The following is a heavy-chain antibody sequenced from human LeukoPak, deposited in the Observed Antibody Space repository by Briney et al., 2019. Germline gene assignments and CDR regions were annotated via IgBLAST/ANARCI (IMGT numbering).Heavy chain of an antibody. J-gene: IGHJ4*02. Sequence: SETLSLTCTVSGGSISSYYWSWIRQPPGKGLEWIGYTYYSGSTNYNPSLKSRVTISVDTSKNQFSLKLSSVTAADTAVYYCARGPRKDIVVVPAALHFDYWGQGTLVTVSS. V-gene: IGHV4-59*01. CDR1: GGSISSYY. CDR3: ARGPRKDIVVVPAALHFDY. D-gene: IGHD2-2*01. CDR2: TYYSGST.